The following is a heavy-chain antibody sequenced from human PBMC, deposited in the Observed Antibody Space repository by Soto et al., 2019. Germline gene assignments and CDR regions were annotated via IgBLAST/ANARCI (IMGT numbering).Heavy chain of an antibody. V-gene: IGHV1-18*01. Sequence: SKDRRVTNASRCIWSARQAPGQGLEWMGWISAYNGNTNYAQKLQGRVTMTTDTSTSTAYMELRSLRSDVTAVYDCARETSIAAADYWGQGTLVTVSS. D-gene: IGHD6-13*01. CDR3: ARETSIAAADY. J-gene: IGHJ4*02. CDR1: RVTNASRC. CDR2: ISAYNGNT.